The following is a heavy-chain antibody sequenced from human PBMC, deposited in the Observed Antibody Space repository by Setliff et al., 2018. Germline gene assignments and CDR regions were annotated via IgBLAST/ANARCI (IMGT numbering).Heavy chain of an antibody. CDR1: GYTFRSYG. CDR3: ARGYYDSYARYYVVGDY. D-gene: IGHD3-22*01. Sequence: ASVKVSCKTSGYTFRSYGVSWVRQAPGQGLEWMGWISAYSGDTIYAQNYQGRVTMTTDTSTSTAYMELSSLRTEDTAVYYCARGYYDSYARYYVVGDYWGQGTPVTVSS. CDR2: ISAYSGDT. V-gene: IGHV1-18*01. J-gene: IGHJ4*02.